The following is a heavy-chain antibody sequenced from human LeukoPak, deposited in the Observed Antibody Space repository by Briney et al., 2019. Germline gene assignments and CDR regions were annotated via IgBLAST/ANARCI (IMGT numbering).Heavy chain of an antibody. CDR2: ISSSSSYI. J-gene: IGHJ6*02. CDR1: GFTFSSHS. CDR3: ARDLGRSILRPFADV. D-gene: IGHD6-6*01. Sequence: PGGSLRLSCAASGFTFSSHSMNWVRQAPGKGLEWVSSISSSSSYIYYADSVKGRFTISRDNAKNSLYLQMNSLRAEDTAVYYCARDLGRSILRPFADVWGQGTTVTVSS. V-gene: IGHV3-21*01.